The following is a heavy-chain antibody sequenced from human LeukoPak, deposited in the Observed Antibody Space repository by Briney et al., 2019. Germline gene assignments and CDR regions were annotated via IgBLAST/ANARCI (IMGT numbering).Heavy chain of an antibody. D-gene: IGHD3-22*01. V-gene: IGHV4-30-2*01. CDR3: ARSSHYYDSSGYYYPDN. CDR1: GASMYSGGYS. J-gene: IGHJ4*02. CDR2: IYHSGGT. Sequence: SQTLSLTCAVSGASMYSGGYSWSWLRQPPGKGLEWIGYIYHSGGTYYNPSLKSRVTISADRSKNQFSLKLTSVTAADTAVYYCARSSHYYDSSGYYYPDNWGQGTLVTVSS.